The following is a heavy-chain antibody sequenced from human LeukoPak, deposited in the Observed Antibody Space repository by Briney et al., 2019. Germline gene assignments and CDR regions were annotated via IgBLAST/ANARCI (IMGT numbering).Heavy chain of an antibody. V-gene: IGHV3-23*01. D-gene: IGHD3-10*01. J-gene: IGHJ6*02. Sequence: PGGSLRLSCAASGFTFSSYAMSWVRQAPGKGLEWVSAISGSGGSTYYADSVKGRFTISRDNSKNTLYLQMNSLRAEDTAVYYCAKSNEFGGYYGMDVWGQGTTVTVSS. CDR3: AKSNEFGGYYGMDV. CDR2: ISGSGGST. CDR1: GFTFSSYA.